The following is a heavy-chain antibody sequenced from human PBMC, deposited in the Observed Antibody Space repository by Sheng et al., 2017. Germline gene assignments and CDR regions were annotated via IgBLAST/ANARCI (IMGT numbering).Heavy chain of an antibody. D-gene: IGHD6-13*01. CDR1: GFTFSSYS. J-gene: IGHJ4*02. Sequence: EVQLVESGGGLVKPGGSLRLSCAASGFTFSSYSMNWVRQAPGKGLEWVSSISSSSSYIYYADSVKGRFTISRDNAKNSLYLQMNSLRAEDTAVYYCARQVAGLYYFDYWGQGTLVTVSS. CDR2: ISSSSSYI. V-gene: IGHV3-21*01. CDR3: ARQVAGLYYFDY.